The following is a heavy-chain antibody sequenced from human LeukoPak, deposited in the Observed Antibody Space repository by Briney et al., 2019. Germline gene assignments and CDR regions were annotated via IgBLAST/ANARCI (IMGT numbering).Heavy chain of an antibody. Sequence: SETLSLTCTVSGDSISSYYWSWIRQPAGKGLEWIARMSGSGSTNYNPSLKSRVTLSVDTSKNQFSLNLSSVTAADTAVYYCARDRTYYDSTGYYYDFWGQGILVTVSS. CDR2: MSGSGST. CDR3: ARDRTYYDSTGYYYDF. CDR1: GDSISSYY. D-gene: IGHD3-22*01. V-gene: IGHV4-4*07. J-gene: IGHJ4*02.